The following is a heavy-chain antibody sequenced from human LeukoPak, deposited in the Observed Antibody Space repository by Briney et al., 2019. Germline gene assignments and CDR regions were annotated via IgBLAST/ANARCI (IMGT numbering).Heavy chain of an antibody. CDR2: IIPIFGTT. V-gene: IGHV1-69*05. CDR1: GGTFSNYA. J-gene: IGHJ6*03. Sequence: ASVKVSCKASGGTFSNYAISWVRQAPGQGLEWMGEIIPIFGTTNYAQKFQGRVTITTDESTSTAYMELSNLRAEDTAVYYCARPPGTNYYYYYMDVWGKGTTVTVSS. CDR3: ARPPGTNYYYYYMDV. D-gene: IGHD1-14*01.